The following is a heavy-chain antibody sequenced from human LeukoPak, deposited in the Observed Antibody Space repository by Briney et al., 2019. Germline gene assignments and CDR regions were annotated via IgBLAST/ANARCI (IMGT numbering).Heavy chain of an antibody. CDR2: IIPIFGTA. CDR3: ARVGGYDQYFDY. Sequence: SVKVSCKASGGTFSSYAISWVRQAPGQGLEWMGGIIPIFGTANYAQKFQGRVTITTDESTSTAYTELSSLRSEDTAVYYCARVGGYDQYFDYWGQGTLVTVSS. D-gene: IGHD5-12*01. V-gene: IGHV1-69*05. CDR1: GGTFSSYA. J-gene: IGHJ4*02.